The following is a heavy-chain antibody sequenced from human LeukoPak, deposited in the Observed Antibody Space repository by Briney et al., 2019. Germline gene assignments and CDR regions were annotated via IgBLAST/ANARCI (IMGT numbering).Heavy chain of an antibody. CDR2: IDQYGSEG. V-gene: IGHV3-7*01. J-gene: IGHJ6*03. CDR1: GFTFSNYW. CDR3: ARDNGYCSSASCYHYYMDV. D-gene: IGHD2-2*03. Sequence: GGSLRLSCAASGFTFSNYWMSWVRQAPGKGLEWVANIDQYGSEGYFVDSVKGRFTISRDSAKNSLSLQMNSLRADDTAVYYCARDNGYCSSASCYHYYMDVWGKGTTVTVSS.